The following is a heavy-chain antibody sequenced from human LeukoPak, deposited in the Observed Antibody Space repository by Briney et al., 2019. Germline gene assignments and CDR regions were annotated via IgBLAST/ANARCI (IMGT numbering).Heavy chain of an antibody. V-gene: IGHV3-20*01. CDR2: INWNGGST. CDR3: ARVSSSSWPPVDY. J-gene: IGHJ4*02. D-gene: IGHD6-13*01. Sequence: GGSLRLSCAASGFTFDDYGMSWVRQAPGKGLEWVSGINWNGGSTGYADSVKGRFTTSRDNAKNSLYLQMNSLRAEDTALYHCARVSSSSWPPVDYWGQGTLVTVSS. CDR1: GFTFDDYG.